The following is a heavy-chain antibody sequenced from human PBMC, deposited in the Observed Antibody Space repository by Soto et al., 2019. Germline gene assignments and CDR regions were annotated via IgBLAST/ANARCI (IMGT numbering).Heavy chain of an antibody. CDR1: GGSFSGYY. Sequence: QVQLQQWGAGLLKPSETLSLTCAVYGGSFSGYYWSWIRQPPGKGLEWIGEINHSGSTNYNPSLKSRVTISVDTSKNQFSLKLSSVTAPDPAVYYCARGWGRGYPPDYWGQGTLVTVSS. D-gene: IGHD6-25*01. V-gene: IGHV4-34*01. CDR3: ARGWGRGYPPDY. J-gene: IGHJ4*02. CDR2: INHSGST.